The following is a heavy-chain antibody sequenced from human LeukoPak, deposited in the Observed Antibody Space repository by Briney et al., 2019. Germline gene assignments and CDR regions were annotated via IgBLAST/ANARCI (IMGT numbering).Heavy chain of an antibody. Sequence: SETLSLTCTVSGVSINSGSYYWSWIRQPAGKGLEWIGRIYISGGTNYNPSLKSRVTISVDKSKNQFSLKLSSVTAADTAVYYCARGTRRDGSSSWYFDYWGQGTLVTVSS. V-gene: IGHV4-61*02. D-gene: IGHD6-13*01. CDR2: IYISGGT. J-gene: IGHJ4*02. CDR1: GVSINSGSYY. CDR3: ARGTRRDGSSSWYFDY.